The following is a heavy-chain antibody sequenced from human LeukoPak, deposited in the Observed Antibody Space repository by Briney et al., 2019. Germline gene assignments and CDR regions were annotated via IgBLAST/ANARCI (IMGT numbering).Heavy chain of an antibody. CDR1: GFTFDDYG. CDR3: ARDVDYANPRHDY. Sequence: GGSLRLSCAASGFTFDDYGMSWVRQAPGKGLEWVANIDLEGSQRFYVDSLKGRFTISRDNANNLVYLQMNSLRAEDTAVYYCARDVDYANPRHDYWGQGTLVTVSS. J-gene: IGHJ4*02. CDR2: IDLEGSQR. D-gene: IGHD4/OR15-4a*01. V-gene: IGHV3-7*01.